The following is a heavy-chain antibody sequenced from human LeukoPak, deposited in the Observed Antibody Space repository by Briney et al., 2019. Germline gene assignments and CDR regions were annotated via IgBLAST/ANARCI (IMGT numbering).Heavy chain of an antibody. D-gene: IGHD6-13*01. J-gene: IGHJ4*02. Sequence: GGSLRLSCAASGFTFSNAWMSWVRQAPGKGLEWVSAISGSGGSTYYADSVKGRFTISRDNSKNTLYLQMNSLRAEDTAVYYCAKVGAAGDYWGQGTLVTVSS. V-gene: IGHV3-23*01. CDR2: ISGSGGST. CDR3: AKVGAAGDY. CDR1: GFTFSNAW.